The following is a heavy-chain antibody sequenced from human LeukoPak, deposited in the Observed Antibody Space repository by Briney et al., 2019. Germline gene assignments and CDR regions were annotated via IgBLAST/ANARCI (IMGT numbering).Heavy chain of an antibody. V-gene: IGHV3-21*04. D-gene: IGHD3-22*01. CDR1: GFTFSSYW. CDR2: ISSSSSYI. J-gene: IGHJ4*02. CDR3: ARQVGDYYDSSGYSLD. Sequence: GGSLRLSCAASGFTFSSYWMSWVRQAPGKGLEWVSSISSSSSYIYYADSVKGRFTISRDNAKNSLYLQMNSLRADDTAVYYCARQVGDYYDSSGYSLDWGQGTLVTVSS.